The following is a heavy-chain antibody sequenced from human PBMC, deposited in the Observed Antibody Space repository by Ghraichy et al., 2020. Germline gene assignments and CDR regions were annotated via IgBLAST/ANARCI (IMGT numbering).Heavy chain of an antibody. CDR1: GYTLTELS. V-gene: IGHV1-24*01. J-gene: IGHJ6*02. CDR3: ATDPGGLTHYYYGMDV. CDR2: FDPEDGET. Sequence: ASVKVSCKVSGYTLTELSMHWVRQAPGKGLEWMGSFDPEDGETIYAQKFQGRVTMTEDTSTDTAYMELSSLRSEDTAVYYCATDPGGLTHYYYGMDVWGQGTTVTVSS. D-gene: IGHD3-10*01.